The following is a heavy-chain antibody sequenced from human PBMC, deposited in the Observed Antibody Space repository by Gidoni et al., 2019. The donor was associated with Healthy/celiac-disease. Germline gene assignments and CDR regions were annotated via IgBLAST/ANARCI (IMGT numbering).Heavy chain of an antibody. J-gene: IGHJ4*02. CDR1: GVSISSSSYY. CDR2: IYYSGST. Sequence: QLQLQESGPGLVKPSETLSLTCTVSGVSISSSSYYWGWSRQPPGKGLAWIGSIYYSGSTYYNPSLKSRVTISVDASKNQFPLKLSSVTAADTAVYYCARQAYDPPRFDYWGQGTLVTVSS. V-gene: IGHV4-39*01. CDR3: ARQAYDPPRFDY. D-gene: IGHD3-16*01.